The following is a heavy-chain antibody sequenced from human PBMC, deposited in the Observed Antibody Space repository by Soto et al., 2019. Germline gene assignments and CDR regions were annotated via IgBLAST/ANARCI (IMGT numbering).Heavy chain of an antibody. CDR1: GGSISSGGYY. V-gene: IGHV4-31*03. Sequence: SETLSLTCTVSGGSISSGGYYWSWIRQHTGKGLEWIGYIYYSGSTYYNPSLKSRVTISVDTSKNQFSLKLSSVTAADTAVYYCARGRTSSPTPGDYWGQGTLVTVSS. CDR2: IYYSGST. D-gene: IGHD2-2*01. J-gene: IGHJ4*02. CDR3: ARGRTSSPTPGDY.